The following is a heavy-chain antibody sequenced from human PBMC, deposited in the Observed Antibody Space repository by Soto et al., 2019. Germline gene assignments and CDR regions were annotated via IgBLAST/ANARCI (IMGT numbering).Heavy chain of an antibody. D-gene: IGHD3-22*01. CDR2: MNPNSGNT. CDR1: GYTFTSYD. V-gene: IGHV1-8*01. CDR3: ARGAFLNYYDSSGYYYY. J-gene: IGHJ4*02. Sequence: ASVKVSCKASGYTFTSYDINWVRQATGQGLEWMGWMNPNSGNTGYAQKFQGRVTMTRNTSISTAYMELSSLRSEDTAVYYCARGAFLNYYDSSGYYYYWGQGTLVTVSS.